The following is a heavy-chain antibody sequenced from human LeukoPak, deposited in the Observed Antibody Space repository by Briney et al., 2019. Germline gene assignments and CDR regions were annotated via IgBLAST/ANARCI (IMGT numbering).Heavy chain of an antibody. CDR1: GGSISSYY. V-gene: IGHV4-4*07. D-gene: IGHD1-1*01. CDR3: AREQMAATGTFDY. Sequence: SETLSLTCTVSGGSISSYYWSWIRQPAGKGLEWIGRIYNSGNTNYNPSLQSRVTTSVDSSKNQFSLRLSSVTAADTAVYYCAREQMAATGTFDYWGQGTLVTVAP. J-gene: IGHJ4*02. CDR2: IYNSGNT.